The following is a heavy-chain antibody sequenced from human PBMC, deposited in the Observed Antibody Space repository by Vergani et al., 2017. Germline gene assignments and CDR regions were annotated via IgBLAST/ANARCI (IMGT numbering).Heavy chain of an antibody. D-gene: IGHD3-22*01. CDR2: MEYNGRA. Sequence: QLQLQESGPGLVKPSGTLSLTCSVTGGSFFNSRYYWGWIRQPPGKGLEWMGSMEYNGRADYTLSLRRRVAISIDTSKMQFSLKLYSLTAADTAIYYCARQITQKYYNDSDYFDYWGLGTLVTVSS. CDR1: GGSFFNSRYY. V-gene: IGHV4-39*01. J-gene: IGHJ4*02. CDR3: ARQITQKYYNDSDYFDY.